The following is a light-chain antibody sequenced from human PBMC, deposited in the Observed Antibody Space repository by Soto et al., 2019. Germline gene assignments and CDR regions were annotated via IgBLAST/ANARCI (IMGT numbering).Light chain of an antibody. Sequence: EIVLTQSPGTLSLSPGERATLSCRASQSIGSRYLAWYQQRPGQAPSLLIYATSSRATGIPDRFSGSGSGTDFSLTINRLEPEDFAVYYCQQYASSPLTFGGGTKVEI. J-gene: IGKJ4*01. V-gene: IGKV3-20*01. CDR2: ATS. CDR1: QSIGSRY. CDR3: QQYASSPLT.